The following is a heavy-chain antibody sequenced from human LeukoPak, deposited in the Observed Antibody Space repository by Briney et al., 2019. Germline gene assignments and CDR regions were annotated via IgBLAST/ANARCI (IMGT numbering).Heavy chain of an antibody. J-gene: IGHJ6*03. CDR2: ISSSSSYI. CDR1: GFTFSSYS. V-gene: IGHV3-21*01. D-gene: IGHD6-13*01. CDR3: ARNAGGGIAAAGTGYYYYYMDV. Sequence: GGSLRLSCAASGFTFSSYSMNWVRQAPGKGLEWVSSISSSSSYIYYADSVKGRFTISRDNAKNSLYLQMNSLRAEDTAVYYCARNAGGGIAAAGTGYYYYYMDVWGKGTTVTVSS.